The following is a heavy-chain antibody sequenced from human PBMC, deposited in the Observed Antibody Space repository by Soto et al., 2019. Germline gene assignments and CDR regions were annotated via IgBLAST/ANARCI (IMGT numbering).Heavy chain of an antibody. Sequence: GGSLRLSCAASGFTFSSYAMHWVRQAPGKGLEWVAVISYDGSNKYYADSVKGRFTISRDNSKNTLYLQMNSLRAEDTAVYYCARDNGSSGYYSNFDYWGQGTLVTVSS. CDR3: ARDNGSSGYYSNFDY. D-gene: IGHD3-22*01. CDR1: GFTFSSYA. CDR2: ISYDGSNK. V-gene: IGHV3-30-3*01. J-gene: IGHJ4*02.